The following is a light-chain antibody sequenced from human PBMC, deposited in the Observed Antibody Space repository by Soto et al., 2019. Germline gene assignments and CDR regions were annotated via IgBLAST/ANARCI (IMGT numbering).Light chain of an antibody. Sequence: DIQMTQSPSVVSASVGDRVTISCRTSQDITNYLVWFQQKPGKVPERLIYGATNLQSGVPSRFSGSGSGTEFTLTISSLQPEDFATYYCQQHNRYPWTFGPGTKVEV. V-gene: IGKV1-17*03. CDR3: QQHNRYPWT. CDR1: QDITNY. J-gene: IGKJ1*01. CDR2: GAT.